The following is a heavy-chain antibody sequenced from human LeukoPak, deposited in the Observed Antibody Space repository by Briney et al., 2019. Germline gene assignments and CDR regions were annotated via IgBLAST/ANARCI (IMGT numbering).Heavy chain of an antibody. Sequence: NSGGSLRLSCATSGFTFSNAWMSWVRQAPGKGLEWVGRIKSKTDGGTTDYAAPVKGRLIISRDDSKNTLYLQMNSLKTEDTAVYYCTTVYCSSTSCYSPRMDVWGKGTTVTVSS. CDR1: GFTFSNAW. CDR2: IKSKTDGGTT. D-gene: IGHD2-2*02. CDR3: TTVYCSSTSCYSPRMDV. J-gene: IGHJ6*04. V-gene: IGHV3-15*01.